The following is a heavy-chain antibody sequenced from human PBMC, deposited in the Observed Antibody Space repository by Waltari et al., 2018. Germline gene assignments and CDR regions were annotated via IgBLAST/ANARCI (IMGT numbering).Heavy chain of an antibody. J-gene: IGHJ5*02. CDR3: TRDRVGYCSGGTCYSRWFDP. Sequence: QVQLVQSGAEVKKPGASVKVSCRVSGYSLTESALLWVRQAPGKGLEGLGGFDPEYGEAVYAQEFQGRVTMTEDTSKDTAYMELSSLTYEDTAVYYCTRDRVGYCSGGTCYSRWFDPWGQGTLVTVSS. CDR1: GYSLTESA. D-gene: IGHD2-15*01. V-gene: IGHV1-24*01. CDR2: FDPEYGEA.